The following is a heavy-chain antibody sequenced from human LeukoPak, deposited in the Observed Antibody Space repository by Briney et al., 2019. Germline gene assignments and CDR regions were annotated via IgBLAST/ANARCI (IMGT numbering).Heavy chain of an antibody. CDR2: IYWDDDK. CDR1: GFSLSTSGVG. Sequence: SGPTLVNPTQTLTLTCTFSGFSLSTSGVGVGWIRQPPQKALEWLALIYWDDDKRYNPSLKSRPTITKDTSKNQVVLTMTNMDPVDTAXYYCAHSRQYSVGLGYWGQGTLVTVSS. J-gene: IGHJ4*02. CDR3: AHSRQYSVGLGY. V-gene: IGHV2-5*02. D-gene: IGHD6-6*01.